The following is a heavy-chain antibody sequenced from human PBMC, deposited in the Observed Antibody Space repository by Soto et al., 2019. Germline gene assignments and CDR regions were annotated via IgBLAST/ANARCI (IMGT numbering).Heavy chain of an antibody. Sequence: SETLSLTCTVSGGSISSGGYYWSWIRQHPGKGLEWIGYIYYSGSTYYNPSLKSRVTISVDTSKNQFSLKLSSVTAADTAVYYCARVQGRVATNRSYYFDYWGQGTLVTVSS. CDR1: GGSISSGGYY. CDR2: IYYSGST. V-gene: IGHV4-31*03. J-gene: IGHJ4*02. D-gene: IGHD5-12*01. CDR3: ARVQGRVATNRSYYFDY.